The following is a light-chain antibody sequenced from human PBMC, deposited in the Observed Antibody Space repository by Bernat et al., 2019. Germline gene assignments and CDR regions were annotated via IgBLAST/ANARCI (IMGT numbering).Light chain of an antibody. Sequence: DIQMTQSPSSLSPSVGDTVTITCRASQSIADYLNWYQHRPGKAPKLLIHAASSLQRGVPSRFSGSGSGTDFTLTISNLQPEDFATYYCQRSDTMPFTFGQGTRLDIK. V-gene: IGKV1-39*01. CDR2: AAS. CDR3: QRSDTMPFT. CDR1: QSIADY. J-gene: IGKJ2*01.